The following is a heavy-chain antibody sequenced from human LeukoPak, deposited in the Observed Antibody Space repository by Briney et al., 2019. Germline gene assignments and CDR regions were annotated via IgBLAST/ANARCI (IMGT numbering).Heavy chain of an antibody. J-gene: IGHJ3*02. D-gene: IGHD3-22*01. V-gene: IGHV1-69*04. CDR2: IIPMFGIA. CDR1: GGTFSSYA. Sequence: SVQVSCKASGGTFSSYAISWVRPAPGQGLEWMGRIIPMFGIANYAQKFQGRATITADKSTSTAYMELSSLRSEDTAVYYCAREGVTMIVVVITDAFDIWGQGTMVTVSS. CDR3: AREGVTMIVVVITDAFDI.